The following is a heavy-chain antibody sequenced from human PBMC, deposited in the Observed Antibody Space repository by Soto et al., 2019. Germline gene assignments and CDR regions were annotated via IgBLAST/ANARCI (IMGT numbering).Heavy chain of an antibody. CDR3: ARDLIVVVPAANYYYGMDV. D-gene: IGHD2-2*01. CDR2: ISAYNGNT. Sequence: ASVKVSCKASGYTFTSYGISWVRQAPGQGLEWMGWISAYNGNTNCAQKLQGRVTMTTDTSTSTAYMELRSLRSDDTAVYYCARDLIVVVPAANYYYGMDVWGQGTTVTVSS. V-gene: IGHV1-18*01. CDR1: GYTFTSYG. J-gene: IGHJ6*02.